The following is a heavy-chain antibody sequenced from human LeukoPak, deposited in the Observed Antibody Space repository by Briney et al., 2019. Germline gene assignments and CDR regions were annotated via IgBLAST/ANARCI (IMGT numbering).Heavy chain of an antibody. V-gene: IGHV3-11*01. CDR3: ARDGPYSSSSGYYFDY. Sequence: GGSLRLSCAASGFTFSDYYMSWIRQAPGKGLEWVSYISSSGSTIYYADSVKGRFTISRDNAKNSLYLQMNSLRAEDTAVYYCARDGPYSSSSGYYFDYWGQGTLVTVSS. J-gene: IGHJ4*02. CDR2: ISSSGSTI. CDR1: GFTFSDYY. D-gene: IGHD6-6*01.